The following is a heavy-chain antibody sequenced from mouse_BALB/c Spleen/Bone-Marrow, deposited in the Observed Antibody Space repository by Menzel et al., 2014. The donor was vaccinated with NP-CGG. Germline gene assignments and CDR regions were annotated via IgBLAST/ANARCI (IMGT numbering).Heavy chain of an antibody. V-gene: IGHV5-17*02. CDR3: TRGGNYYAFDY. CDR2: ISSGSSTI. CDR1: EFTFSSFG. Sequence: LEKTGVDFSHPGGSRKLSCAASEFTFSSFGMHWVRQAPEKGLEWAAYISSGSSTIYYADTVKGRFTISRDNPKNPLFQQMTSLRSEDTAMYYCTRGGNYYAFDYWGQGT. J-gene: IGHJ4*01.